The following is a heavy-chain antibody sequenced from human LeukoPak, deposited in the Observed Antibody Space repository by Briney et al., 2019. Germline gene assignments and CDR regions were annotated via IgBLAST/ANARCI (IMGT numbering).Heavy chain of an antibody. CDR2: INHSGST. CDR1: GGSFSGYY. Sequence: SETLSLTCAVYGGSFSGYYWSWIRQPPGKGLEWIGEINHSGSTNYNPSLKSRVTISVDTSKNQFSLKLSSVTAADTAVYYCARGLGSWLRNWGQGTLVTVSS. V-gene: IGHV4-34*01. D-gene: IGHD6-13*01. CDR3: ARGLGSWLRN. J-gene: IGHJ1*01.